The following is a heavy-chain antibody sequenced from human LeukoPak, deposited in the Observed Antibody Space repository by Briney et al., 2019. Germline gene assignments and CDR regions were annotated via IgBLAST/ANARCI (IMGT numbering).Heavy chain of an antibody. CDR1: GYTFSDYY. CDR3: ARGVGSSGWFNWFDP. CDR2: INPNSGDT. Sequence: ASVKVSCKASGYTFSDYYIQWVRQAPGQGLEWMGWINPNSGDTNYAQKFKGRVTMTRDTSINTAYMELSSLRSDDTAVYYCARGVGSSGWFNWFDPWGQGTLVTVSS. V-gene: IGHV1-2*02. J-gene: IGHJ5*02. D-gene: IGHD6-19*01.